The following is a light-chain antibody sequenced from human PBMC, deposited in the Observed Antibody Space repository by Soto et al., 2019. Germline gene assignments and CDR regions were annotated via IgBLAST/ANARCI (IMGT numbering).Light chain of an antibody. V-gene: IGKV1-5*01. CDR1: QSINTW. CDR2: DAS. J-gene: IGKJ1*01. Sequence: DIQMIQSPSTLSGFVGDRVTITCRASQSINTWLAWYQQKPGKAPKLLISDASSLESGVPSRFSGRGSGTEYTLTISSLQPEDYAIYNCQQYSDNSPCTIGQGTQVEI. CDR3: QQYSDNSPCT.